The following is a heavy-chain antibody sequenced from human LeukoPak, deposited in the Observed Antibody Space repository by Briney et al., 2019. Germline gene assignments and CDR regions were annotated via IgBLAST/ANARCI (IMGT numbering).Heavy chain of an antibody. V-gene: IGHV4-59*01. CDR3: ARQYSSSWLAWFDP. J-gene: IGHJ5*02. Sequence: SETLSLTCTVSGGPISSYYWSWIRQPPGKGLEWIGYIYYSGSTNYNPSLKSRVTISVDTSKNQFSLKLSSVTAADTAVYYCARQYSSSWLAWFDPWGQGTLVTVSS. CDR1: GGPISSYY. CDR2: IYYSGST. D-gene: IGHD6-13*01.